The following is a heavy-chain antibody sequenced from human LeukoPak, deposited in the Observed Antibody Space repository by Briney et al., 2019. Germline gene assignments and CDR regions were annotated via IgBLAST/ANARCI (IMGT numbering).Heavy chain of an antibody. V-gene: IGHV3-33*08. CDR1: GFTFSSYA. CDR2: IWYDGSNK. D-gene: IGHD6-19*01. J-gene: IGHJ4*02. Sequence: GGSLRLSCAASGFTFSSYAMHWVRQAPGKGLEWVAVIWYDGSNKYYADSVKGRFTISRDNSKNTLYLQMNSLRAEDTAVYYCARGGSGIAVAGTNYWGQGTLVTVSS. CDR3: ARGGSGIAVAGTNY.